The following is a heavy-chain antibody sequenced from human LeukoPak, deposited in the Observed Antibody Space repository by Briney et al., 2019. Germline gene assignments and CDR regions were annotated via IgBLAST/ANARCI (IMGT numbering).Heavy chain of an antibody. Sequence: GGSLRLSCTASGFTFSNYVMSWVRQAPGKGLEWVSYISGSSETIYYADSVKGRFTISRDNAKNSLYLQMNSLRDEDTAVYYCARTPPTAGLTTIGVGSDYWGQGTLVTVSS. V-gene: IGHV3-48*02. J-gene: IGHJ4*02. CDR2: ISGSSETI. D-gene: IGHD4-11*01. CDR1: GFTFSNYV. CDR3: ARTPPTAGLTTIGVGSDY.